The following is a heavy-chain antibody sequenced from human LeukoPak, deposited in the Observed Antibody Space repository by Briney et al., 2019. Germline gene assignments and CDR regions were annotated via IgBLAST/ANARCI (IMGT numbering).Heavy chain of an antibody. V-gene: IGHV4-4*07. J-gene: IGHJ6*02. CDR3: AREIGAVAGRRYYYGMDV. CDR1: GGSISSYY. CDR2: IYTSGST. Sequence: SETLSLTCTVSGGSISSYYWSWIRQPAGKGLEWIGRIYTSGSTNYNPSLKSRVTMSVDTSKNQFSLKLSSVTAADTAVYYCAREIGAVAGRRYYYGMDVWGQGTTVTVSS. D-gene: IGHD6-19*01.